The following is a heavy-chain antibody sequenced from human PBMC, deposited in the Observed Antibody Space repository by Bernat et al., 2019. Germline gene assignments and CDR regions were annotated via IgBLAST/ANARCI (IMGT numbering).Heavy chain of an antibody. CDR2: IYHSGST. D-gene: IGHD5-18*01. CDR3: VRMGRARAPRGGFDP. V-gene: IGHV4-4*02. CDR1: GGPISSSNW. J-gene: IGHJ5*02. Sequence: QVQLQESGPGLVKPSGTLSLTCAVSGGPISSSNWWSWLRQPPGKGLEWIGEIYHSGSTNYNPSLKNRVTISVDKSKNQFSLKLRSVTAAGTAVYYCVRMGRARAPRGGFDPWGQGALVTDSS.